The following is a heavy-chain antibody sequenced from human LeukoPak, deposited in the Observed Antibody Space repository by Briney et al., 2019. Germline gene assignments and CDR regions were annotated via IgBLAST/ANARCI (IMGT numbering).Heavy chain of an antibody. J-gene: IGHJ4*02. CDR3: ARRDGYADY. D-gene: IGHD5-24*01. V-gene: IGHV3-74*03. CDR2: INGDGSTT. Sequence: QSGGSLRLSCTASGFTFSTYWINWVRQSPGKGLVWVALINGDGSTTTHADSVKGRFTISRDNAKNSLYLQMNSLRAEDTAVYYCARRDGYADYWGQGTLVTVSS. CDR1: GFTFSTYW.